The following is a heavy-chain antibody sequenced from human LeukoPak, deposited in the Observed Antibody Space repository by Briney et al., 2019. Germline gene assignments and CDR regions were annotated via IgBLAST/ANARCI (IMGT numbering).Heavy chain of an antibody. CDR1: GVSISSTSYY. CDR3: ARDWYKYDSSGYRIFDY. V-gene: IGHV4-39*07. Sequence: SETLSLTCTVSGVSISSTSYYWGWIRQPPGKGLEWIASIYYSGSTNYNPSLKSRVTMSEDTSKNQFSLKLSSVTAADTAVYYCARDWYKYDSSGYRIFDYWGQGTLVTASS. J-gene: IGHJ4*02. D-gene: IGHD3-22*01. CDR2: IYYSGST.